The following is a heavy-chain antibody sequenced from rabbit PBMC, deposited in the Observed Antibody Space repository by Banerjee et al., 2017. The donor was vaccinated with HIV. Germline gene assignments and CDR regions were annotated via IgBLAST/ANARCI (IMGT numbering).Heavy chain of an antibody. Sequence: QEQLEESGGDLVKPEGSLTLTRTASGFSFSNGYVMCWVRQAPGKGLEWIACIDTGSSGRTYYASWAKGRFTISKTSSTTVTLQMTSLTAADTATYFCARDGASGYNFNLWGQGTLVTVS. CDR3: ARDGASGYNFNL. V-gene: IGHV1S45*01. CDR2: IDTGSSGRT. J-gene: IGHJ4*01. D-gene: IGHD1-1*01. CDR1: GFSFSNGYV.